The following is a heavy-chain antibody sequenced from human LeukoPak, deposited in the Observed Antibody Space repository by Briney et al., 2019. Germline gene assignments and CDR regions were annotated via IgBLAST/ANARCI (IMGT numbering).Heavy chain of an antibody. CDR2: INPNSGGT. CDR1: GYTFTGYY. Sequence: GASVKVSCKASGYTFTGYYMHWVRQAPGQGLEWMGWINPNSGGTNYAQKFQGGVTMTRDTSISTAYMELSRLRSDDTAVYYRAREVDSSGWDEIDYWGQGTLVTVSS. V-gene: IGHV1-2*02. D-gene: IGHD6-19*01. J-gene: IGHJ4*02. CDR3: AREVDSSGWDEIDY.